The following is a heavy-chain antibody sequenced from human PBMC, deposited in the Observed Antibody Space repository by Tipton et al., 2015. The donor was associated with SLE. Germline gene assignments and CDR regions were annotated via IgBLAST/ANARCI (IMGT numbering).Heavy chain of an antibody. CDR1: GGSFSGYY. J-gene: IGHJ4*02. Sequence: TLSLTCAVYGGSFSGYYWSWIRQPPGKGLEWIGEINHSGSTNYNPSLKSRVTIPVDTSKNQFSLKLSSVTAADTAVYYCARGVDGRFDYWGQGTLVTVSS. V-gene: IGHV4-34*01. CDR3: ARGVDGRFDY. D-gene: IGHD1-14*01. CDR2: INHSGST.